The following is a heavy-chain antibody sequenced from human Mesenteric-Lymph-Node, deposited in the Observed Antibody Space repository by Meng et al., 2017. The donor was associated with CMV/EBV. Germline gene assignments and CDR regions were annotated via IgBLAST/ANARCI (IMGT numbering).Heavy chain of an antibody. CDR3: ASLKRWSGYGFDY. J-gene: IGHJ4*02. Sequence: GSLSLTCAVYGGSFSGYYWSWIRQPPGKGLEWIGEINHSGSTNYNPSLKSRVTISVDTSKNQFSLKLSSVTAADTAVYYCASLKRWSGYGFDYWGQGTLVTVSS. D-gene: IGHD3-3*01. CDR1: GGSFSGYY. V-gene: IGHV4-34*01. CDR2: INHSGST.